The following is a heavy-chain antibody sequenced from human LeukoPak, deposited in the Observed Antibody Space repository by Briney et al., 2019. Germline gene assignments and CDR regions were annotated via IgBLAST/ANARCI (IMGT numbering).Heavy chain of an antibody. Sequence: GGSLRLSCAASGFTVSSNYMSWVRQAPGKGLEWVSLIYSGGSTYHADSVKGRFTISRDNSKNTLYLQMNSLRAEDTAVYYYAGYGSGFDGMDVWGKGTTVTVSS. CDR1: GFTVSSNY. CDR3: AGYGSGFDGMDV. D-gene: IGHD3-10*01. CDR2: IYSGGST. V-gene: IGHV3-66*01. J-gene: IGHJ6*04.